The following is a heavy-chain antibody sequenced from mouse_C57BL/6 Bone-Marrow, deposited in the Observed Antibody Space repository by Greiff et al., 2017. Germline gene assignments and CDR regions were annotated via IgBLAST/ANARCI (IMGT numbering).Heavy chain of an antibody. V-gene: IGHV5-17*01. CDR1: GFTFSDYG. CDR3: AREGVLRYYFDY. D-gene: IGHD1-1*01. Sequence: EVKLVESGGGFVKPGGSLKLSCAASGFTFSDYGMHWVRQAPEKGLEWVAYISSGSSTIYYADTVKGRFTISRDNAKNTLFLQMTSLRSEDTAMYYCAREGVLRYYFDYWGQGTTLTVSS. CDR2: ISSGSSTI. J-gene: IGHJ2*01.